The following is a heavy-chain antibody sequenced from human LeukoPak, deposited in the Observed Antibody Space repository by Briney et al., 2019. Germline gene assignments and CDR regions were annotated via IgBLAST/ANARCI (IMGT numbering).Heavy chain of an antibody. CDR3: ARGVYIAAAQYGY. CDR2: IYYSGTT. D-gene: IGHD6-13*01. V-gene: IGHV4-59*01. CDR1: GGSISSYY. Sequence: SETLSLTCTVSGGSISSYYWSWIRQPPGKGLEWIGYIYYSGTTNYNPSLKSRVTISVDTSKNQFSLKLSSVTAADTAVYYCARGVYIAAAQYGYWGQGTLVTLPS. J-gene: IGHJ4*02.